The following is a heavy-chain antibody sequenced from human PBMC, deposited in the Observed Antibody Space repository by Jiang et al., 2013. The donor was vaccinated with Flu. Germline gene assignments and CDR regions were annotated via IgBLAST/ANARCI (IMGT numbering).Heavy chain of an antibody. V-gene: IGHV3-23*01. CDR2: ISGSGGST. CDR1: GFTFSSYA. Sequence: QLLESGGGLVQPGGSLRLSCAASGFTFSSYAMSWVRQAPGKGLEWVSAISGSGGSTYYADSVKGRFTISRDNSKNTLYLQMNSLRAEDTAVYYCAKEMAVAEFPSYYFDYWGQGTLVTVSS. J-gene: IGHJ4*02. CDR3: AKEMAVAEFPSYYFDY. D-gene: IGHD6-19*01.